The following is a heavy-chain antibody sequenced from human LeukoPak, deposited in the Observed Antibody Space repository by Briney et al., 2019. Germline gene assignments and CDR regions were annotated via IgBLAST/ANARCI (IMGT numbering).Heavy chain of an antibody. CDR3: ASAPRYSSSWPNNWFDP. J-gene: IGHJ5*02. Sequence: SVKVPCKASGGTFSSYAISWVRQAPGQGLEWMGGIIPIFGTANYAQKFQGRVTITADESTSTAYMELSSLRSEDTAVYFCASAPRYSSSWPNNWFDPWGQGTLVTVSS. D-gene: IGHD6-13*01. V-gene: IGHV1-69*13. CDR2: IIPIFGTA. CDR1: GGTFSSYA.